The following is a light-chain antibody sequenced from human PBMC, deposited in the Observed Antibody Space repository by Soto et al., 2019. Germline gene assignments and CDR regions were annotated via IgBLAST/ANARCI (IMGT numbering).Light chain of an antibody. J-gene: IGKJ1*01. CDR1: QSLLYSSNNKTY. Sequence: DIVMTQSPDSRAVSLGERATVSCKSSQSLLYSSNNKTYLAWYQQKTGQPPRLLIHWASSRESGVPDRFSGSGSGTDFTLTITSLQAEDVAIYYCQEYFIPPWTFGQGTKVDIK. CDR2: WAS. V-gene: IGKV4-1*01. CDR3: QEYFIPPWT.